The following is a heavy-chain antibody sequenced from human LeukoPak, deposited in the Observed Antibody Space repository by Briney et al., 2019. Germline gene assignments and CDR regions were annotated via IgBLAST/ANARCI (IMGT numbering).Heavy chain of an antibody. D-gene: IGHD2-21*02. CDR3: ARSPYCGGDCYNNWFDP. V-gene: IGHV3-74*01. CDR2: INSDGSST. Sequence: PGGSLRLSCAASGFTFSSYWMHWVRQAPGKGLVWVSRINSDGSSTSYADSVKGRFTISRDNAKNTLYLQMNSLRAEDTAVYYCARSPYCGGDCYNNWFDPWGQEPWSPSPQ. J-gene: IGHJ5*02. CDR1: GFTFSSYW.